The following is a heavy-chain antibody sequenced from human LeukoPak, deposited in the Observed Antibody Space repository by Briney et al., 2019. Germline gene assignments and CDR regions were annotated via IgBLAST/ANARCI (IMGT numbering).Heavy chain of an antibody. CDR1: GYRFTNYW. CDR3: ARRTSTASSGSPYYYYYYYMDV. CDR2: IYPGDSDT. Sequence: GESLKISCKGSGYRFTNYWIGWVRQMPGKVLEWMGIIYPGDSDTRYSPSFQSQVTISADKSISTAYLQWSSLKASDTAMYYCARRTSTASSGSPYYYYYYYMDVWGKGTTVTVSS. J-gene: IGHJ6*03. D-gene: IGHD6-19*01. V-gene: IGHV5-51*01.